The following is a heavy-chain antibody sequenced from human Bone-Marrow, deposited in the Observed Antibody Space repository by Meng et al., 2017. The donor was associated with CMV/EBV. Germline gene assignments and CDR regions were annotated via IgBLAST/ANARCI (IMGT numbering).Heavy chain of an antibody. D-gene: IGHD3-22*01. CDR2: ISSSSSYI. CDR3: ARKSVVVGLRY. V-gene: IGHV3-21*01. J-gene: IGHJ4*02. Sequence: GESLKISCAASGFTFSSYSMNWVCQAPGKGLEWVSSISSSSSYIYYADSVKGRFTISRDNAKNSLYLQMNSLRAEDTAVYYCARKSVVVGLRYWGQGTLVTVSS. CDR1: GFTFSSYS.